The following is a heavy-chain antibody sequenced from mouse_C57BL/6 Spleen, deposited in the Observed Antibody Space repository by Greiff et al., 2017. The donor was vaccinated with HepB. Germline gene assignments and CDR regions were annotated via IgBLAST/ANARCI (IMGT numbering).Heavy chain of an antibody. V-gene: IGHV5-6*02. Sequence: EVKLVESGGDLVKPGGSLKLSCAASGFTFSSYGMSWVRQTPDKRLEWVATISSGGSYTYYPDSVKGRFTISRDNAKNTLYLQMSSLKSEDTAMYYCARQDYYGSSHYAMDYWGQGTSVTVSS. D-gene: IGHD1-1*01. J-gene: IGHJ4*01. CDR2: ISSGGSYT. CDR1: GFTFSSYG. CDR3: ARQDYYGSSHYAMDY.